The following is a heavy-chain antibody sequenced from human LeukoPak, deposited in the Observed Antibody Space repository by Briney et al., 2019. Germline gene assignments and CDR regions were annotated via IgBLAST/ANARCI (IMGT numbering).Heavy chain of an antibody. J-gene: IGHJ4*02. Sequence: SVKVSCKASGGTFSSYAISWVRQAPGQGLEWMGGIIPIFGTANYAQKFQGRVTITADESTSTAYMELSSLRSEDTAVYYCARLRGSSSYLYYFDDWGQGNLVTVSS. D-gene: IGHD6-6*01. V-gene: IGHV1-69*13. CDR2: IIPIFGTA. CDR1: GGTFSSYA. CDR3: ARLRGSSSYLYYFDD.